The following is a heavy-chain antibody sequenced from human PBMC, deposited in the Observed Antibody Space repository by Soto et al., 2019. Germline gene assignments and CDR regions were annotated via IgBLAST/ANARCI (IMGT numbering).Heavy chain of an antibody. V-gene: IGHV3-30*18. J-gene: IGHJ4*02. CDR3: AKYSSSGGFDY. D-gene: IGHD6-13*01. Sequence: GGSLRLSCAGCGSSFSSCSRHWVRKAPGKGREREAGISYEGSKKEDADSVKGRFSISRDNSKNTLYLQMNSLRAEDTAVYYCAKYSSSGGFDYWGQGTLVTVSS. CDR1: GSSFSSCS. CDR2: ISYEGSKK.